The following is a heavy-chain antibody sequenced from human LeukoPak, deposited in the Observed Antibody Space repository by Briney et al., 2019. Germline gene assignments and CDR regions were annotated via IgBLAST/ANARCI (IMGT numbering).Heavy chain of an antibody. Sequence: SVKVSCKASGGTFSSYAISWVRQAPGQGLEWMGGIIPIFGTANYAQKFQGRVTMTTDESTSTAYMELSSLRSEDTAVYYCAREDYYCSGGSCYLSALYYYMDVWGKGTTVTVSS. CDR3: AREDYYCSGGSCYLSALYYYMDV. V-gene: IGHV1-69*05. CDR1: GGTFSSYA. CDR2: IIPIFGTA. J-gene: IGHJ6*03. D-gene: IGHD2-15*01.